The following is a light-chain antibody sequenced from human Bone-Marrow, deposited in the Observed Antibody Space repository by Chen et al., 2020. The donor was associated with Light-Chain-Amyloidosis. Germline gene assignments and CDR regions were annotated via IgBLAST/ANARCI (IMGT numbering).Light chain of an antibody. CDR3: RSYTITNTLV. Sequence: QSALTQHASVSGSPGQSITISCTGTSSDVGGDNHVSWYQQHPDKAPNLMIYGVTNRPSWVPDRFSGSKSDTTASLTISGLQTEDEADDFCRSYTITNTLVFGSGTRVTVL. V-gene: IGLV2-14*01. J-gene: IGLJ1*01. CDR2: GVT. CDR1: SSDVGGDNH.